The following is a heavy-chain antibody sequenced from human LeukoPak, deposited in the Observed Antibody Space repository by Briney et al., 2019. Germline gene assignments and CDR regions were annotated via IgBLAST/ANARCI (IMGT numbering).Heavy chain of an antibody. V-gene: IGHV1-24*01. CDR3: ATDPDDSGDYEVAY. CDR2: FDPEDGET. Sequence: ASVKVSCKVSGYTLTELSMHWVRQAPGKGLGWMGGFDPEDGETIYAQKFQGRVTMTEDTSTDTAYMELSSLRSEDTAVYYCATDPDDSGDYEVAYWGQGTLVTVSS. CDR1: GYTLTELS. D-gene: IGHD4-17*01. J-gene: IGHJ4*02.